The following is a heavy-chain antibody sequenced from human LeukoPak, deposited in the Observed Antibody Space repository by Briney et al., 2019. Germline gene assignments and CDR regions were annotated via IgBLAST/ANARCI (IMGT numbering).Heavy chain of an antibody. V-gene: IGHV3-7*01. J-gene: IGHJ4*02. D-gene: IGHD6-13*01. CDR3: ARPVGGTAGTFDY. CDR1: GSTFSSYW. CDR2: IKQDGSEK. Sequence: GGSLRLSCAASGSTFSSYWMSWVRQAPGKGLEWVANIKQDGSEKYYVGSVKGRFTISRDNAKNSLYLQMNSLRAEDTAVYYCARPVGGTAGTFDYWGQGTLVTVSS.